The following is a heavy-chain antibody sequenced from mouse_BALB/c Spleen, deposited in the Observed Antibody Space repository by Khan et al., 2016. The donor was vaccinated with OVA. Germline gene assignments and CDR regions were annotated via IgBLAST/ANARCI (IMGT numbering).Heavy chain of an antibody. V-gene: IGHV3-2*02. CDR1: GYSITSVYA. CDR3: ARGGNARFHY. Sequence: VQLKQSGPGLVKPSQSLSLTCTVTGYSITSVYAWNWIRQFPGNKLECMVYISYSGSANYNPSLKSRISITRDTSKNQFFLQLTSVTTEDTATFCCARGGNARFHYWGQGTTVTVSS. J-gene: IGHJ2*01. CDR2: ISYSGSA.